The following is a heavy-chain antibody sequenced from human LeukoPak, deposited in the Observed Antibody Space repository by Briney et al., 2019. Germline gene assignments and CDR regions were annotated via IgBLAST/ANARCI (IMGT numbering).Heavy chain of an antibody. J-gene: IGHJ4*02. CDR1: GGPISSSSYY. CDR2: IYYSGST. D-gene: IGHD5-24*01. CDR3: ARLGLQFDY. Sequence: SETLSLTCTVSGGPISSSSYYWGWIRQPPGKGLEWIGSIYYSGSTYYNPSLKSRVTISVDTSKNQFSLKLSSVTAADTAVYYCARLGLQFDYWGQGTLVTVSS. V-gene: IGHV4-39*01.